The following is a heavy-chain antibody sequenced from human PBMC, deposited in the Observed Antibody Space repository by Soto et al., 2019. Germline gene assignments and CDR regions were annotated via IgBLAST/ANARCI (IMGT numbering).Heavy chain of an antibody. CDR3: ARYRREAVAGYTLDN. Sequence: SQTLSLTCAISGDSVSSNSATWNWIRQSPSRGLEWLGRTYYRPTWYNDYAVSMRSRITINPDTSKSQFSLKVNSMTAADTAVYXCARYRREAVAGYTLDNWGQGILVTVSS. D-gene: IGHD6-13*01. V-gene: IGHV6-1*01. CDR2: TYYRPTWYN. CDR1: GDSVSSNSAT. J-gene: IGHJ4*02.